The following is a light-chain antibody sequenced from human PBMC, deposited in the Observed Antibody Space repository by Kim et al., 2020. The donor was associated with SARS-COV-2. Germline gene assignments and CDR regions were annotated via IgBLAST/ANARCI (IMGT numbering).Light chain of an antibody. V-gene: IGLV2-14*01. CDR2: DVN. Sequence: QSALTQPASVSGSPGQSITISCTGVSSDVGDYHYVSWYQQHPGKAPKFIIYDVNKRPSGVSNRFSGSKSGNTASLTISGLQAEDEADYYCTSYIGTTSVVFGGGTRLTVL. CDR1: SSDVGDYHY. CDR3: TSYIGTTSVV. J-gene: IGLJ2*01.